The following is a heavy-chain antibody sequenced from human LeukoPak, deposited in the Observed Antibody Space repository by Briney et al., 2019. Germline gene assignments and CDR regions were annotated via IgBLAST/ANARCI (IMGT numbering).Heavy chain of an antibody. CDR1: GGTFSSYA. CDR2: ISAYNGNT. Sequence: GSSVKVSCKASGGTFSSYAISWVREAPGQGLEWMGWISAYNGNTNYAQKLQGRVTMTTDTSTSTAYMELRSLRSDDTAVYYCARDYSGGTAMVHRFDYWGQGTLVTVSS. V-gene: IGHV1-18*01. J-gene: IGHJ4*02. D-gene: IGHD5-18*01. CDR3: ARDYSGGTAMVHRFDY.